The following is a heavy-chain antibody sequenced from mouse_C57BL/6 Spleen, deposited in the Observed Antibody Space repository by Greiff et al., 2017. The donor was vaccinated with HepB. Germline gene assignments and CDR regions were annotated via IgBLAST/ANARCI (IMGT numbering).Heavy chain of an antibody. J-gene: IGHJ4*01. CDR3: AREDDYDDYYAMDY. CDR2: IYPRSGNT. Sequence: QVQLQQSGAELARPGASVKLSCKASGYTFTSYGISWVKQRTGQGLEWIGEIYPRSGNTYYNEKFKGKATLTADKSSNTAYMELRSLTSEDSAVYFCAREDDYDDYYAMDYWGQGTSVTVSS. D-gene: IGHD2-4*01. V-gene: IGHV1-81*01. CDR1: GYTFTSYG.